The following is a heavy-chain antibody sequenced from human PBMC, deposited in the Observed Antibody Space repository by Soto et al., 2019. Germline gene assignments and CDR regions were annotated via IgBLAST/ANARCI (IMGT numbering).Heavy chain of an antibody. J-gene: IGHJ4*02. V-gene: IGHV3-11*01. CDR2: IGPYGNSI. D-gene: IGHD2-21*01. Sequence: GGSLRLSCAASSFSFRDYFMSWIRQAPGKGLEWVSYIGPYGNSIYYADSVKGRFTISRDDATNSLHLHMNSLRTDDTAVYYCARDDHTYGVYWGQGTPVTVSS. CDR3: ARDDHTYGVY. CDR1: SFSFRDYF.